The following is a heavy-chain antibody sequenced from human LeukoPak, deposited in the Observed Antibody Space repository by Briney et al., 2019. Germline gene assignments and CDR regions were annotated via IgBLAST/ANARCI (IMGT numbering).Heavy chain of an antibody. CDR1: GFTFSSYA. J-gene: IGHJ3*02. CDR2: ISYDGSNK. D-gene: IGHD3-22*01. Sequence: GRSLRLSCAASGFTFSSYAMHWVRQAPGKGLEWVAVISYDGSNKYYADSVKGRFTISRDNSKNTLYLQMNSLRAEDTAVYYCLSDSSGYDVYSTKSGNAFDIWGQGTMVTVSS. CDR3: LSDSSGYDVYSTKSGNAFDI. V-gene: IGHV3-30-3*01.